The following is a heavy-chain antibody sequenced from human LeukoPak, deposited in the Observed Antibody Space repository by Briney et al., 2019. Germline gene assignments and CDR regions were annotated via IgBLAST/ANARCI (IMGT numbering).Heavy chain of an antibody. CDR1: GYTFTGYY. D-gene: IGHD3-22*01. Sequence: GASVKVSCKASGYTFTGYYMHWVRQAPGQGLEWMGRINPNSGGTNYAQKFQGRVTMTRDTSISTAYMELSRLRSDDTAVYYCARDRAYYYDSSGYYELGYWGQGTLVTVSS. V-gene: IGHV1-2*06. J-gene: IGHJ4*02. CDR2: INPNSGGT. CDR3: ARDRAYYYDSSGYYELGY.